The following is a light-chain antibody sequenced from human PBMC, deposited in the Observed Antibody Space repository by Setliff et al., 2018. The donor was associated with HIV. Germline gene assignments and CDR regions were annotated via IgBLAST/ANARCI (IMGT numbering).Light chain of an antibody. CDR1: SSDVGRYNL. CDR3: CSYAGGSTYV. CDR2: DVS. J-gene: IGLJ1*01. Sequence: QSALPQPASVSGSPGQSITISCTGTSSDVGRYNLVSWYQQHPGKAPKLMIYDVSKRPSGVSNRFSGSKSGNTASLTISGLQAEDESDYFCCSYAGGSTYVFGTGTKVTVL. V-gene: IGLV2-23*02.